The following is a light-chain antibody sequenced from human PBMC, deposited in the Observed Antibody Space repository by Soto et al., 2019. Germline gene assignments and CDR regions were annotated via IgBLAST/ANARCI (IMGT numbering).Light chain of an antibody. CDR1: QSVSSN. CDR2: GAS. Sequence: EIVMTQSPATLSVSPGERATLSCRASQSVSSNVAWYQQKPGQAPRLLIYGASTRATVIPARFSGSGSGTEFTLTISSLQSEDFAVYYCQQYNNWPPFTFGPGTKVDIK. J-gene: IGKJ3*01. V-gene: IGKV3-15*01. CDR3: QQYNNWPPFT.